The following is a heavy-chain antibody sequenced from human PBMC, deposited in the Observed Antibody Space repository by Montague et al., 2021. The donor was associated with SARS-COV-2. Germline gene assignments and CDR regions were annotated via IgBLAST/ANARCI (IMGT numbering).Heavy chain of an antibody. Sequence: SETLSLTCTVSGATISSDYWSWIRQSPGKGLVWIGYMSYSGSATYNPSLESRVAISRDTSKNQFSLTLIPATAAATAIFYCARTSDPSNCDRTGYYGAFDFWGQGTTVIVSS. D-gene: IGHD3-22*01. J-gene: IGHJ3*01. CDR1: GATISSDY. CDR3: ARTSDPSNCDRTGYYGAFDF. V-gene: IGHV4-59*01. CDR2: MSYSGSA.